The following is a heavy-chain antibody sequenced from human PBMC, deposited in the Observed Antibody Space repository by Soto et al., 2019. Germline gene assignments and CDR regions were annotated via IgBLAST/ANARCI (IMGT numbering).Heavy chain of an antibody. V-gene: IGHV4-30-4*01. J-gene: IGHJ6*02. Sequence: SETLSLTCTVSGGSISSGDYYWSWIRQPPGKGLEWIGYIYYSGSTYYNPSLKSRVTISVDTSKNQFSLKLSSVTAADTAVYYCARDYGSGDYYYYGMDVWGQGTTVTVS. CDR1: GGSISSGDYY. CDR3: ARDYGSGDYYYYGMDV. D-gene: IGHD3-10*01. CDR2: IYYSGST.